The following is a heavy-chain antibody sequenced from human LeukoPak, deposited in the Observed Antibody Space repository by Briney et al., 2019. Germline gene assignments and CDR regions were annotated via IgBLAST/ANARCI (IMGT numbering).Heavy chain of an antibody. CDR3: ARDPDYGGNYGFFDY. CDR2: IYSGGST. CDR1: GFTVSSNH. V-gene: IGHV3-66*01. J-gene: IGHJ4*02. Sequence: GGSLRLSCAASGFTVSSNHMSWVRQAPGKGLEWVSVIYSGGSTYYADSVKGRFTISRDNSKNTLYLQMNSLRAEDTAVYYCARDPDYGGNYGFFDYWGQGTLVTVSS. D-gene: IGHD4-23*01.